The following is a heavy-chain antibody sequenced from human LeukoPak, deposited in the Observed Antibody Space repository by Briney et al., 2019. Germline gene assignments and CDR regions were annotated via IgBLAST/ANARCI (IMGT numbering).Heavy chain of an antibody. Sequence: SGGSLRLSCAAFGFTFDNYAMSWVRQTPGKGLEWVSAIGGSGGDSSYADSVKGRFTISRDNSKSTLYLQMNSLRAEDTVIYYCAKTLRDLEWLTGELDVWGQGTTVTVSS. CDR3: AKTLRDLEWLTGELDV. CDR2: IGGSGGDS. J-gene: IGHJ6*02. CDR1: GFTFDNYA. D-gene: IGHD3-3*01. V-gene: IGHV3-23*01.